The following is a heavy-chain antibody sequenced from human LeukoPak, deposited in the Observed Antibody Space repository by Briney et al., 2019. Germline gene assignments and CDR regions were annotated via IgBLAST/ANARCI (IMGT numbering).Heavy chain of an antibody. V-gene: IGHV3-7*03. D-gene: IGHD1-26*01. CDR1: GLTFSRYW. CDR2: IKQDGSEK. CDR3: ARPSRSESFY. Sequence: PGGSLRLPCAASGLTFSRYWMSWVRLAPGKGLEWVANIKQDGSEKYYVDSVKGRFTISRDNAKNSLYLQMDSLRAEDTAVYYCARPSRSESFYWGQGTLVTVSS. J-gene: IGHJ4*02.